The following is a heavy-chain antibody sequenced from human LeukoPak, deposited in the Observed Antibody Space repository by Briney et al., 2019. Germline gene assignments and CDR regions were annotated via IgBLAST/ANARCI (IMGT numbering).Heavy chain of an antibody. CDR2: TYYRSKWYN. J-gene: IGHJ4*02. D-gene: IGHD6-19*01. V-gene: IGHV6-1*01. Sequence: SQTLSLTCAISGDSFSSNSAAWNWIRQSPSRGLEWLGSTYYRSKWYNDYAVSVKSRITINPDTSKNQFSLQLNSVTPEDTAVYYCARSRYSSGWWYYFDYWGQGTLVTVSS. CDR1: GDSFSSNSAA. CDR3: ARSRYSSGWWYYFDY.